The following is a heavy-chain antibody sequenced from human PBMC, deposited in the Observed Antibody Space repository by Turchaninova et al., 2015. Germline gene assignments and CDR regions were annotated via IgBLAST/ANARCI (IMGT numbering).Heavy chain of an antibody. D-gene: IGHD2-8*02. CDR3: ARRGEATGGFYFDT. CDR1: GGPGSSDRAP. CDR2: MHHTGTA. V-gene: IGHV4-61*01. Sequence: QVRLQESGPGLLKPSETLSLTCTCSGGPGSSDRAPRGWIRQPPGKGMDWLGYMHHTGTANYNPALKSRVTISVDTSKNQFSLKLTSVTTADTAVYFCARRGEATGGFYFDTWGQGTLVTVSS. J-gene: IGHJ5*02.